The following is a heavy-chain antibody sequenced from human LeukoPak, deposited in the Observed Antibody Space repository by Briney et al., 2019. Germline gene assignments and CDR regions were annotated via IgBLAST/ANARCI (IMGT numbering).Heavy chain of an antibody. CDR2: INQSGST. CDR3: ARGVGSASDY. Sequence: SETLSLTCAVYGGSFSDYDWSWIRQPPGKGLEWIGEINQSGSTNCDPSLKSRVRMSIDTSKSQFSLNLRSVTAADTAVYYCARGVGSASDYWGQGTLVTVSS. J-gene: IGHJ4*02. V-gene: IGHV4-34*01. CDR1: GGSFSDYD. D-gene: IGHD2-2*01.